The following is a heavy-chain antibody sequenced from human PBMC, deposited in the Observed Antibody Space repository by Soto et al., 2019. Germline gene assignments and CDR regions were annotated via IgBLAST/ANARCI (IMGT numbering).Heavy chain of an antibody. D-gene: IGHD6-19*01. CDR2: IHYSGST. CDR1: GGSINKDY. J-gene: IGHJ4*02. CDR3: TRGNGWYYY. V-gene: IGHV4-59*01. Sequence: SGTLSLTCTVSGGSINKDYWSWIRQPPGKGLEWIGYIHYSGSTNYNPSLKSRVTISVDTSQNQFSLKLSSVTTADTAVYYCTRGNGWYYYWGQGTLVTVSS.